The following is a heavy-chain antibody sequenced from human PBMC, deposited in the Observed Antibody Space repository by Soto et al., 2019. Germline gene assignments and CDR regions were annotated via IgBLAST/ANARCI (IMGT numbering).Heavy chain of an antibody. CDR2: ISVSGGST. J-gene: IGHJ5*02. CDR3: AKEDFDGLLNVTSWFDP. Sequence: EVQLLESGGGLVQPGGSLRLSCAASGFTFRSYAMSWVRQAPGKGLEWDSGISVSGGSTQYADSVKGRFTISRDNSKNTLYLQMNSLRAEDTAVYYCAKEDFDGLLNVTSWFDPWGQGTLVTVSS. V-gene: IGHV3-23*01. D-gene: IGHD3-9*01. CDR1: GFTFRSYA.